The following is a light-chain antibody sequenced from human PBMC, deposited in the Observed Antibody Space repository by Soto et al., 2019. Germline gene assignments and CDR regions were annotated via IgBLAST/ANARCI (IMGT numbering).Light chain of an antibody. CDR3: QQYDNLPT. V-gene: IGKV1-33*01. CDR1: QGISSW. J-gene: IGKJ5*01. CDR2: DAS. Sequence: DIQMTQSPSSVSASVGDRVTITCRASQGISSWLAWYQQKPGKAPKLLIYDASNLEIGVPSRFSGGRSGTDFTFTITSLQPEDIATYYCQQYDNLPTFGQGTRLEIK.